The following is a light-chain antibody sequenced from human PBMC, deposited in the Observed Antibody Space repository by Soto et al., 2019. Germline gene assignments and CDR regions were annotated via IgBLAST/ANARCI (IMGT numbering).Light chain of an antibody. J-gene: IGLJ3*02. CDR3: GTWDSSLSARV. Sequence: QSLLTQPPSVSAAPGQKVTISCSGSSSNIGNNYVSWYQQLPGTAPKLLIYENNKRPSGIPDRFSGSKSGTSATLGITGLQTGDEADYYCGTWDSSLSARVFGGGTKLTVL. CDR2: ENN. V-gene: IGLV1-51*02. CDR1: SSNIGNNY.